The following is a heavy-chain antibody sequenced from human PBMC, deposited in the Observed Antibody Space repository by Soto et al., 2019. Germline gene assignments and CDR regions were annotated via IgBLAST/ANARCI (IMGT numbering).Heavy chain of an antibody. CDR3: AKPIRMTTVTTLLYYYYMDV. Sequence: GGSLRLSCVASAIAYSRDPRSSDRQGAGKGKNGDPGISGSSNRKNYAEYVKGRITISRDNSKNTLYLQMNSLRAEDTAVYYCAKPIRMTTVTTLLYYYYMDVWGKGTTVTVSS. D-gene: IGHD4-17*01. V-gene: IGHV3-23*01. J-gene: IGHJ6*03. CDR2: ISGSSNRK. CDR1: AIAYSRDP.